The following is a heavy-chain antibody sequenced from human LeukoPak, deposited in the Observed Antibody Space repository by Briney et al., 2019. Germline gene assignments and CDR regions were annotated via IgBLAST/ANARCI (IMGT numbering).Heavy chain of an antibody. CDR2: INPKSGGT. D-gene: IGHD3-10*01. CDR1: GYTFTGYY. Sequence: ASVKVSCTASGYTFTGYYMHWVRQAPGQGREWMGWINPKSGGTNYAQKFQGRVTMTRDTSIRTDYMELSRLSSDDTAVYYCAKYFVDGSGSYYNRLHFWFDPWGQGTLVTVSS. CDR3: AKYFVDGSGSYYNRLHFWFDP. V-gene: IGHV1-2*02. J-gene: IGHJ5*02.